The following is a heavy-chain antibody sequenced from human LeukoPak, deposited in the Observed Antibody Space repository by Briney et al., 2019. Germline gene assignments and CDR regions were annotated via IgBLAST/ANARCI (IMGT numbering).Heavy chain of an antibody. CDR3: ARVAAAGNRRLNY. CDR1: GYTFTSYD. Sequence: ASVKVSCKASGYTFTSYDINWVRQATGQGLEWMGWMNPNSGNTGYAQKFQGRITMTRNTSISTAYMELSSLTSEDTAVYYCARVAAAGNRRLNYWGQGTLVTVSS. CDR2: MNPNSGNT. J-gene: IGHJ4*02. D-gene: IGHD6-13*01. V-gene: IGHV1-8*01.